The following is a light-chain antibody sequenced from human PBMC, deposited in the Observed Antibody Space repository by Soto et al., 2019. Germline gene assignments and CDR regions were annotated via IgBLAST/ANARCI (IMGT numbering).Light chain of an antibody. CDR1: QSISSN. CDR2: AAS. Sequence: DIQMTQSPSSLSASVGDRVTITCRASQSISSNLNWYQQKPGKAPNLLIYAASTLQSGVPSRFTGSGSGTDFTFTISSLHPEDFATYYCQQSYNTPYTFGQGTKVEIK. V-gene: IGKV1-39*01. CDR3: QQSYNTPYT. J-gene: IGKJ2*01.